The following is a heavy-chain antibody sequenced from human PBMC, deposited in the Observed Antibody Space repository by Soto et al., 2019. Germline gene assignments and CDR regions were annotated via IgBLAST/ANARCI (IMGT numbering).Heavy chain of an antibody. CDR3: AKGNGQWPNWFDP. CDR1: GFTFSSYG. CDR2: ISYDGSNK. V-gene: IGHV3-30*18. J-gene: IGHJ5*02. Sequence: GGSLSLSCAASGFTFSSYGMHWVRQAPGKGLEWAAVISYDGSNKYYTDSVKGRFTISRDNSKNTLYLQMNSLRAEDTAVYYCAKGNGQWPNWFDPWGQGTLVTVSS. D-gene: IGHD6-19*01.